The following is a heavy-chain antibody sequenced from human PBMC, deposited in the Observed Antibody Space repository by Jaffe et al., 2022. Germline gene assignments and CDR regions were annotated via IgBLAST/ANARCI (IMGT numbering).Heavy chain of an antibody. Sequence: EVQLVESGGGLVQPGGSLKLSCAASGFTFSGSAMHWVRQASGKGLEWVGRIRSKANSYATAYAASVKGRFTISRDDSKNTAYLQMNSLKTEDTAVYYCTRQYGIVGTLGPYDYWGQGTLVTVSS. J-gene: IGHJ4*02. V-gene: IGHV3-73*02. D-gene: IGHD1-26*01. CDR3: TRQYGIVGTLGPYDY. CDR2: IRSKANSYAT. CDR1: GFTFSGSA.